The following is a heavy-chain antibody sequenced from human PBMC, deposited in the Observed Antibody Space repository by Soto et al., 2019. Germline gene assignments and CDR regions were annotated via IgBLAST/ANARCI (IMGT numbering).Heavy chain of an antibody. J-gene: IGHJ6*03. Sequence: GGSLRLSCAASGFTFSSYSMNWVRQAPGKGLEWVSYISSSSSTIYYADSVKGRFTISRDNAKNSLYLQMNSLRAEDTAVYYCARKAPPVRSYYYYYMDVWGKGTTVTVSS. V-gene: IGHV3-48*01. CDR3: ARKAPPVRSYYYYYMDV. D-gene: IGHD4-17*01. CDR2: ISSSSSTI. CDR1: GFTFSSYS.